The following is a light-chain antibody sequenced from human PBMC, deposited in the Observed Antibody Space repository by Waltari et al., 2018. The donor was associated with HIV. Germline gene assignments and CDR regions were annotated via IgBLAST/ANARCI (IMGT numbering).Light chain of an antibody. J-gene: IGLJ2*01. Sequence: QSVLTQPPSASGTPGQRVTISCSGSRSNIGSKTVNWYQQLPGTAPKLLIYSNYQRPSGVPDRFSGSKSGTSASLAISGLQSEDEAGYYCAAWDVSLNGLVFGGGTKLTVL. CDR2: SNY. CDR3: AAWDVSLNGLV. CDR1: RSNIGSKT. V-gene: IGLV1-44*01.